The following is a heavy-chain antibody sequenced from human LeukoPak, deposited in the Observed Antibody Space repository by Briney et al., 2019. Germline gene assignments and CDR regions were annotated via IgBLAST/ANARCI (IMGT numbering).Heavy chain of an antibody. CDR3: ATIPESYDFWSGSGFDY. V-gene: IGHV3-23*01. CDR1: GFTFSSYA. CDR2: ISGSGGST. Sequence: GGSLRLSCAASGFTFSSYAMSWVRQAPGKGLEWVSAISGSGGSTYYADSVKGRFTISRDNSKNTLYLQMNSLRAEDTAVYYCATIPESYDFWSGSGFDYWGQGTLVTVSS. D-gene: IGHD3-3*01. J-gene: IGHJ4*02.